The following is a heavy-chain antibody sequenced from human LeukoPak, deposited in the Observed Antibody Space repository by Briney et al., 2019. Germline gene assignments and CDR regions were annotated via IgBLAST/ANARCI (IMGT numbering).Heavy chain of an antibody. CDR2: INHSGST. V-gene: IGHV4-34*01. J-gene: IGHJ4*02. CDR1: GGSFSGYY. CDR3: ARRYYGSEFDY. D-gene: IGHD3-10*01. Sequence: SETLSLTCAVYGGSFSGYYWSWIRQPPGKGLEWIGEINHSGSTNYNPSLKSRVTISVDTSKNQFSLKLSSVTAADTAVYYCARRYYGSEFDYWGQGALVTVSS.